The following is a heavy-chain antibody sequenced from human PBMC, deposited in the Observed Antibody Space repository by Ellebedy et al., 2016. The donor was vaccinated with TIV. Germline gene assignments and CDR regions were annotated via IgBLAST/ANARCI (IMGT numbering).Heavy chain of an antibody. CDR3: AKSAYYYDSSGYFDY. J-gene: IGHJ4*02. Sequence: GGSLRLSXAASGFTFSNAWMSWVRQAPGKGLEWVSAISGSGGSTYYADSVKGRFTISRDNSKNTLYLQMNSLRAEDTAVYYCAKSAYYYDSSGYFDYWGQGTLVTVSS. V-gene: IGHV3-23*01. CDR1: GFTFSNAW. CDR2: ISGSGGST. D-gene: IGHD3-22*01.